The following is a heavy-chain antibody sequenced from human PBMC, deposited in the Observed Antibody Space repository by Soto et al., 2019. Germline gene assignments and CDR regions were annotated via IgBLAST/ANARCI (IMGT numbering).Heavy chain of an antibody. Sequence: ASVKVSCKAAGYTRTSYGIGWLRQAPGQGLEWMGWISAYNGDTYYSQKLQGRVTMTAHTPMSTAYMELRSLMYVDTAVYYCTRLISFVRSGYECSFDYWGQGVLVTVSS. CDR1: GYTRTSYG. J-gene: IGHJ4*02. CDR2: ISAYNGDT. D-gene: IGHD5-12*01. CDR3: TRLISFVRSGYECSFDY. V-gene: IGHV1-18*04.